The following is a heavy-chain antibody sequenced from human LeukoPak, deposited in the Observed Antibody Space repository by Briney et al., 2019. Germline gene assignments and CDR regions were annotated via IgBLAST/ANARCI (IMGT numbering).Heavy chain of an antibody. CDR1: GGTFSSYA. V-gene: IGHV1-69*13. CDR3: AKPLASQWLVLDF. CDR2: IIPIFGTA. J-gene: IGHJ4*02. D-gene: IGHD6-19*01. Sequence: ASVKVSCKASGGTFSSYAISWVRQAPGQGLEWMGGIIPIFGTANYAQKFQGRVTITADESTSTAYMELSSLRSEDTAIYYCAKPLASQWLVLDFWGQGTLVTVSS.